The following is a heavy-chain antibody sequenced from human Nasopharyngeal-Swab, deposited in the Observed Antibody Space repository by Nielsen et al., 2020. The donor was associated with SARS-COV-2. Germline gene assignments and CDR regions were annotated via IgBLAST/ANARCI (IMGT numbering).Heavy chain of an antibody. CDR1: GFTFSSYS. D-gene: IGHD4-17*01. J-gene: IGHJ3*02. V-gene: IGHV3-21*01. CDR2: ISSSSSYI. CDR3: ARDSAVTRNDAFDI. Sequence: GGSLRLSCAASGFTFSSYSMKWVRQAPGKGLEWVSSISSSSSYIYYADSVKGRFTISRDNAKNSLYLQMNSLRAEDTAVYYCARDSAVTRNDAFDIWGQGTMVTVSS.